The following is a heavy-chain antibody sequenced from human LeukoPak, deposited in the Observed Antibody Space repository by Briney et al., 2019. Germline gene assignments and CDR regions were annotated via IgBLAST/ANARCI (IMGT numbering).Heavy chain of an antibody. CDR2: INRSGST. V-gene: IGHV4-34*01. D-gene: IGHD3-3*01. J-gene: IGHJ5*02. CDR3: ARMGTYYDLWSGYSRPA. CDR1: GGSFSGYY. Sequence: SETLSLTCAVYGGSFSGYYWSWIRQPPGKGLEWIGEINRSGSTNYNPSLKSRVTISVDTSKNQFSLKLSSVTAADTAVYYCARMGTYYDLWSGYSRPAWGQGTLVTVSS.